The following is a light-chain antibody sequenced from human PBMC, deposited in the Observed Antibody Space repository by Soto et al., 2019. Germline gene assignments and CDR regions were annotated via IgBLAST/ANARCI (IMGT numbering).Light chain of an antibody. CDR2: GAS. V-gene: IGKV3-20*01. CDR1: QTITSDS. J-gene: IGKJ5*01. CDR3: HQYGSSPIT. Sequence: EIVLTQSPGTLSLSPGIRATLSCRASQTITSDSLAWYQQRPGQPPRLLIYGASTRATGIPDRFSGGGSGTGFTHTISRLEPEDFAVYYCHQYGSSPITFGQGTRLEIK.